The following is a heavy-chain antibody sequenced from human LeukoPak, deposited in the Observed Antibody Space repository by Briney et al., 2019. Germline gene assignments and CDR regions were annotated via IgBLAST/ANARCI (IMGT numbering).Heavy chain of an antibody. J-gene: IGHJ6*02. Sequence: QAGGSLRLSCAASGFTFSSYAMSWVRQAPGKGLEWVSAISGSGGSTYYADSVKGRFTISRDNSKNTLYLQMNSLRAEDTAVYYCAKDLAARPRQRSRDVWGQGTTVTVSS. CDR1: GFTFSSYA. CDR2: ISGSGGST. V-gene: IGHV3-23*01. D-gene: IGHD6-6*01. CDR3: AKDLAARPRQRSRDV.